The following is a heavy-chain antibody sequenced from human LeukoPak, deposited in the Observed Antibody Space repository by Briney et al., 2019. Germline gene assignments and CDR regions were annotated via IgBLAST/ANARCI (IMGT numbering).Heavy chain of an antibody. J-gene: IGHJ4*02. Sequence: GGSLRLSCAAYGFTFDDYGMSWVRQAPGKGLEWVSGINWNGGSTGYADSVKGRFTISRNNAKNSLYLQMNSLRAEDTALYYCARDRGTYYDFWSGYPDYWGQGTLVTVSS. CDR1: GFTFDDYG. D-gene: IGHD3-3*01. CDR3: ARDRGTYYDFWSGYPDY. CDR2: INWNGGST. V-gene: IGHV3-20*04.